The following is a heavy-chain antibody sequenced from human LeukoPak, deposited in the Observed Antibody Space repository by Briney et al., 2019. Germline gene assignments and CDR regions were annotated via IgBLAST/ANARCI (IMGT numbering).Heavy chain of an antibody. CDR2: ISWGGGSK. V-gene: IGHV3-43D*04. Sequence: PGGSLRLSCAASGFTFDDYAMHWVRQAPGKGLELVCLISWGGGSKYYADSVKGRFTISRDNSKNSLYLQMNSLRAEDTALYYCAKGADYDILTGAPDYWGQGTLVTVSS. CDR1: GFTFDDYA. CDR3: AKGADYDILTGAPDY. J-gene: IGHJ4*02. D-gene: IGHD3-9*01.